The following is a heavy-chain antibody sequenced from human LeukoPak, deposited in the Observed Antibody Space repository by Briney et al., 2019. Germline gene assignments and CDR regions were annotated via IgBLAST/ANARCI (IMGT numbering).Heavy chain of an antibody. Sequence: RSLRLSCAASGFIFSNYAMHWVRQAPGKGLEWVAVISYDGSNKYYAESVKGRFTISRDNSKNTLYLQMNSLRDEDTAVYYCARSYYDILAGYGEVDYWGQGTLVTVSS. CDR2: ISYDGSNK. CDR1: GFIFSNYA. V-gene: IGHV3-30*04. D-gene: IGHD3-9*01. CDR3: ARSYYDILAGYGEVDY. J-gene: IGHJ4*02.